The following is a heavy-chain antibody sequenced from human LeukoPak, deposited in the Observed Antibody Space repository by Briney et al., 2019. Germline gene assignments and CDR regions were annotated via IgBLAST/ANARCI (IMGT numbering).Heavy chain of an antibody. CDR3: ATASMATYWFDP. D-gene: IGHD5-24*01. J-gene: IGHJ5*02. Sequence: ASVKVSCKVSGHTLTELSMHWVRQAPGKGLEWMGGFDPEDGETIYAQKFQGRVTMTEDTSTDTAYMELSSLRAEDTAVYYCATASMATYWFDPWGQGTLVTVSS. V-gene: IGHV1-24*01. CDR1: GHTLTELS. CDR2: FDPEDGET.